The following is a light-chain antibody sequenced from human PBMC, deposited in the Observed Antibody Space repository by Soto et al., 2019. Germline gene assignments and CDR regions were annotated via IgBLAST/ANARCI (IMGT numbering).Light chain of an antibody. CDR2: GVS. CDR3: QQYGASPLYS. CDR1: QTIGKDY. J-gene: IGKJ2*03. Sequence: EVVLRQSPGTLSLSPGERASLSCRASQTIGKDYLSWYQHKPDQAPRVLIYGVSSRATGIPERFSGSGSGTDFTLTINTVDPEGSGVYYCQQYGASPLYSFGQGTRLEI. V-gene: IGKV3-20*01.